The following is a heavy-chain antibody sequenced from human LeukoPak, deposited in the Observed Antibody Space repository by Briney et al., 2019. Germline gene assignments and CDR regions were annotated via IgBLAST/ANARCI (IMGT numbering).Heavy chain of an antibody. CDR3: ARGIDFWSGYLLSPCDY. Sequence: ASVKVSCKASGGTFSSYAISWVRQAPGQGLEWMGWINPNSGGTNYAQKFQGRVTMTRDTSISTAYMELSRLRSDDTAVYYCARGIDFWSGYLLSPCDYWGQGTLVTVSS. CDR2: INPNSGGT. D-gene: IGHD3-3*01. J-gene: IGHJ4*02. CDR1: GGTFSSYA. V-gene: IGHV1-2*02.